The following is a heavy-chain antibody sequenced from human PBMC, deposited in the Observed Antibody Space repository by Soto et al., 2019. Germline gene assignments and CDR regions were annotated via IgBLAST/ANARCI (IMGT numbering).Heavy chain of an antibody. CDR3: AIVTSPGLITHYYGMDV. D-gene: IGHD3-16*02. J-gene: IGHJ6*02. CDR1: GGTFSSYA. Sequence: ASVKVSCKASGGTFSSYAISWVRQAPGQGLEWMGGIIPIFGTANYAQKFQGRVTITADKSTSTAYMELSSLRSEDTAVYYCAIVTSPGLITHYYGMDVWGQGTTVTVSS. CDR2: IIPIFGTA. V-gene: IGHV1-69*06.